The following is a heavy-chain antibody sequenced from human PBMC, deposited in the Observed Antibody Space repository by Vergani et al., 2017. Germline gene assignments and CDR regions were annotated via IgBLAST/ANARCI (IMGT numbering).Heavy chain of an antibody. V-gene: IGHV3-9*01. CDR1: GFTFDDYA. J-gene: IGHJ4*02. CDR2: ISWNSGSI. CDR3: AKDSHSSSWYDFDY. D-gene: IGHD6-13*01. Sequence: EVQLVESGGGLVQPGRSLRLSCAASGFTFDDYAMHWVRQAPGKGLEWVSGISWNSGSIGYADSVKGRFTISRDNAKNSLYLQMNSLRAEDTALYYCAKDSHSSSWYDFDYWGQGTLVTVSS.